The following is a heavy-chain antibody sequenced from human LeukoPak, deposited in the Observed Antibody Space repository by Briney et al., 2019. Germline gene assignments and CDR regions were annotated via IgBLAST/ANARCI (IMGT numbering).Heavy chain of an antibody. V-gene: IGHV3-30*02. Sequence: GGSLRLSCTASGFVLSDYGMHWVRQAPGKGLEWVAFVRNDGSNEYYVGSVKGRFTISRDKSKNTLYLQMNSLRAEDTAVYSCAKKSDSGYHSEGPKTWGLGTLVT. J-gene: IGHJ5*02. CDR1: GFVLSDYG. CDR2: VRNDGSNE. CDR3: AKKSDSGYHSEGPKT. D-gene: IGHD5-12*01.